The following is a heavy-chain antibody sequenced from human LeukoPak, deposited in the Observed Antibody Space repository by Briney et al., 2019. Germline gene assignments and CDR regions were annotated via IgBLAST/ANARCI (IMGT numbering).Heavy chain of an antibody. CDR3: AKSPNDGYYVYWYFDL. V-gene: IGHV3-30*02. Sequence: GGSLRLSCAASGFTFSSYGMHWVRQAPGKGLEWVAFIRYDGSNKYYADSVKGRFTISRDNSKNTLYLQMNSLRAEDTAVYYCAKSPNDGYYVYWYFDLWGRGTLVTVSS. D-gene: IGHD3-3*01. J-gene: IGHJ2*01. CDR2: IRYDGSNK. CDR1: GFTFSSYG.